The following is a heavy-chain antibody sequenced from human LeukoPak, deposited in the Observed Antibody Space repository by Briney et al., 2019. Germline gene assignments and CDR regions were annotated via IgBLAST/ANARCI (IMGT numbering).Heavy chain of an antibody. Sequence: ASVKVSCKASGYTFTSYNMHWVRQAPGQGLEWMGIINPGGGSTNYAQKFQGRVAMTRDTSTSTVYMQLSSLRSEDTAVYYCARGWVDAFDIWGQGTMVTVSS. CDR3: ARGWVDAFDI. CDR2: INPGGGST. V-gene: IGHV1-46*01. CDR1: GYTFTSYN. J-gene: IGHJ3*02. D-gene: IGHD3-16*01.